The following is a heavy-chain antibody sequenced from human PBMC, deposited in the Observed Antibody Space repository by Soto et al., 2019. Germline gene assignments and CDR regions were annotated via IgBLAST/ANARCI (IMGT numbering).Heavy chain of an antibody. Sequence: GESLKISCKGSGYSFTSYWISWVRQMPGKGLEWMGRIDPSDSYTNYSPSFQGHVTISADKSISTAYLQWSSLKASDTAMYYCARWVVAAAYRANWFDPWGQGTLVTVSS. J-gene: IGHJ5*02. CDR1: GYSFTSYW. CDR2: IDPSDSYT. CDR3: ARWVVAAAYRANWFDP. D-gene: IGHD2-15*01. V-gene: IGHV5-10-1*01.